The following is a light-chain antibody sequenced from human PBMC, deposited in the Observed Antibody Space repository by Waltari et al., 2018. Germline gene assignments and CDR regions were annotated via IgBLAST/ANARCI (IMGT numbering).Light chain of an antibody. CDR2: GNN. J-gene: IGLJ3*02. V-gene: IGLV1-40*01. CDR1: SSNIGEGYD. Sequence: QSVLTQPPSVSGAPGQRVTNSCTGSSSNIGEGYDVNWNQQLPGTAPKLLIHGNNNRPSEVPDRFSASKSGTSASLAITGLQAEDEADYYCQSYDSSLSVWVFGGGTKLTVL. CDR3: QSYDSSLSVWV.